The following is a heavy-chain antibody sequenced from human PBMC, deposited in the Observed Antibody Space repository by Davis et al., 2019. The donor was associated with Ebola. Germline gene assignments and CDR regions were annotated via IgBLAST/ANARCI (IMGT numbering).Heavy chain of an antibody. CDR1: GFIVSDKY. CDR2: IYRDGRT. Sequence: GGSLRLSCAASGFIVSDKYMSWVRQAPGKGLEWVSVIYRDGRTYYADSVKGRFTVSRDNSKNTLFLQMNSLIAEDTAVYYCTRNVSGDFWYCDLWGRGTLVTVSS. CDR3: TRNVSGDFWYCDL. D-gene: IGHD4-17*01. V-gene: IGHV3-53*01. J-gene: IGHJ2*01.